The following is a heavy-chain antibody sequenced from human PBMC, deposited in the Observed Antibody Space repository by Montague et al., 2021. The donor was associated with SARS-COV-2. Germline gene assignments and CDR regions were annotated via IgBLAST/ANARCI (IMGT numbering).Heavy chain of an antibody. CDR2: ISSSGGGSTK. J-gene: IGHJ6*02. CDR3: ARDRDWDDWCGMDV. D-gene: IGHD2-21*01. CDR1: GFIFSSYE. Sequence: SLRLSCAPSGFIFSSYEMNWVRQAPGKGLEWISYISSSGGGSTKHYTDSVKGRFTISRDNAKNSLYLQMNSPRVEDTAIYYCARDRDWDDWCGMDVWGQGTTVTVSS. V-gene: IGHV3-48*03.